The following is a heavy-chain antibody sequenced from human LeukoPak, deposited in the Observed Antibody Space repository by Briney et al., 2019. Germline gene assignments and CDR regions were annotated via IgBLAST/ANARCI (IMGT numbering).Heavy chain of an antibody. CDR3: ATGGLSIAARPADY. J-gene: IGHJ4*02. CDR1: GYTFTGYY. Sequence: SVKVSCKASGYTFTGYYMHWVRQAPGQGLEWMGGIIPIFGTANYAQKFQGRVTITADESTSTAYMELSSLRSEDTAVYYCATGGLSIAARPADYWGQGTLVTVSS. V-gene: IGHV1-69*13. D-gene: IGHD6-6*01. CDR2: IIPIFGTA.